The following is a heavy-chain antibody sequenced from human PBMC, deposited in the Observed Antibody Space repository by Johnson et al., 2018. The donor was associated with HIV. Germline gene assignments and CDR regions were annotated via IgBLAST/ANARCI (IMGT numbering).Heavy chain of an antibody. CDR1: GFTFSSYW. Sequence: VQLVESGGGVVQPGRSLRLSCAASGFTFSSYWMSWVRQAPGKGLEWVANINEDGSEKYYVDSVKGRFTISRDNAKNSLYLQMNSLRAEDMAVYYCARESDSSGYYSDAFDIWGQGTMVTVSS. CDR2: INEDGSEK. D-gene: IGHD3-22*01. V-gene: IGHV3-7*05. J-gene: IGHJ3*02. CDR3: ARESDSSGYYSDAFDI.